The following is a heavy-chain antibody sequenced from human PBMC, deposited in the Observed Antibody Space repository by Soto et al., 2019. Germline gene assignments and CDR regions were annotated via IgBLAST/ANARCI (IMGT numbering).Heavy chain of an antibody. CDR2: ISYDGSNK. J-gene: IGHJ4*02. CDR1: GFTFSSYG. D-gene: IGHD3-3*01. Sequence: QVQLVESGGGVVQPGRSLRLSCAASGFTFSSYGMHWVRQAPGKGLEWVAVISYDGSNKYYADSVKGRFTISRDNSKNTLYLQMNSLRAEDTAVYYCAKDAEPQLRFLEWLLSYFDYWGQGTLVTVSS. V-gene: IGHV3-30*18. CDR3: AKDAEPQLRFLEWLLSYFDY.